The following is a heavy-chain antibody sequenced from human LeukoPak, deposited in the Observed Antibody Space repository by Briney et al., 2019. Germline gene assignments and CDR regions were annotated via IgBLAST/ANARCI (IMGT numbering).Heavy chain of an antibody. CDR2: IYYTGST. Sequence: PSETLSLTCTVSGGSMSNSSYYWGWIRQPPGKGLEWIGSIYYTGSTYYNPSFKSRITISVDTSKNQFSLKVISVTAADTAVYYCAREKAYYDSLPDYWGQGTLVTVSS. CDR1: GGSMSNSSYY. J-gene: IGHJ4*02. V-gene: IGHV4-39*02. CDR3: AREKAYYDSLPDY. D-gene: IGHD3-22*01.